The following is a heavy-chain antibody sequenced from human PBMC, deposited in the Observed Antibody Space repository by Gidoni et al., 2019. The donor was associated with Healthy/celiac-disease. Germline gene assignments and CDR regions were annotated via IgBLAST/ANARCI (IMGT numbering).Heavy chain of an antibody. V-gene: IGHV4-4*07. D-gene: IGHD3-22*01. Sequence: QVQLQASGPGLVKPSETLSLTCTVTGGSISSYYWSWLRQPAGKGLEWIGRIYPSGSTNYNPPLKSRVTLSVDTSKNQFSLQLSSVTAADTAVYYCARGYYDRSGYQFPYWYFDLWGRGTLVTVSS. J-gene: IGHJ2*01. CDR2: IYPSGST. CDR1: GGSISSYY. CDR3: ARGYYDRSGYQFPYWYFDL.